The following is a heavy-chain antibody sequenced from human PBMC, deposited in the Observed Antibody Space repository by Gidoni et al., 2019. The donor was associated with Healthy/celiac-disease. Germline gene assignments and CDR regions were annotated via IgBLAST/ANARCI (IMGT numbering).Heavy chain of an antibody. J-gene: IGHJ4*02. V-gene: IGHV3-30*18. Sequence: QVQLVESGGGVVQPGRSLRLSCAASGFPFSSYGMHWVRQAPGKGLEWVAVISDDGSNKYYADSVKGRFTISRDNSKNTLYLQMNSLRAEDTAVYYCAKPLRLGELSLYRSGFDYWGQGTLVTVSS. CDR1: GFPFSSYG. CDR2: ISDDGSNK. D-gene: IGHD3-16*02. CDR3: AKPLRLGELSLYRSGFDY.